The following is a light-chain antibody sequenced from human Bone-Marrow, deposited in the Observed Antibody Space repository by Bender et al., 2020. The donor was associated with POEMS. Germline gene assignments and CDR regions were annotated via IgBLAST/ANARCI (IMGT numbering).Light chain of an antibody. CDR3: SSYALGNKYV. CDR1: SSDVGYYNY. Sequence: QSALTQPRSVSGSPGQSVTISCTGSSSDVGYYNYVSWYQQYPGKVPKSIIYEVSKRPSGVPDRFSGSKSGNAASLTVSGLQAEDEADYYCSSYALGNKYVFGTGTKVTVL. V-gene: IGLV2-8*01. CDR2: EVS. J-gene: IGLJ1*01.